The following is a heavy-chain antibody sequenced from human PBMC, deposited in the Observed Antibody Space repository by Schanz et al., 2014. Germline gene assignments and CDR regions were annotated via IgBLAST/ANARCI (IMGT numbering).Heavy chain of an antibody. CDR3: AKEKGGHSGYDLVS. D-gene: IGHD5-12*01. J-gene: IGHJ5*02. V-gene: IGHV3-30*18. Sequence: QVHLVESGGGVVQPGRSLRLSCEASGFTFSRYGMHWVRQAPGKGLEWVAVISDDGSGKYSADSVKGRFTISRDNSKKMVFLQMTSLRAEDTAVYYCAKEKGGHSGYDLVSWGQGTLLIVSS. CDR2: ISDDGSGK. CDR1: GFTFSRYG.